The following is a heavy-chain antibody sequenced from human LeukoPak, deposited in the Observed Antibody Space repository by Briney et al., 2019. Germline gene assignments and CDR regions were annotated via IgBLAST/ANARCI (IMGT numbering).Heavy chain of an antibody. Sequence: ASVKVTCQASGYSFTTYYIHWVRQAPGQGREWMGGINPSSGAINYAQQFLGRVTMTRDTYTNTAYMELSSLRSEDTAVYFCARDLNSNYGFDYWGPGTLVTVSS. CDR1: GYSFTTYY. D-gene: IGHD3-9*01. CDR2: INPSSGAI. V-gene: IGHV1-46*01. J-gene: IGHJ4*02. CDR3: ARDLNSNYGFDY.